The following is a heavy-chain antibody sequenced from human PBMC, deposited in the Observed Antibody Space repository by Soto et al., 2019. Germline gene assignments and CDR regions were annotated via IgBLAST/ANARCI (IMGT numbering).Heavy chain of an antibody. V-gene: IGHV4-30-4*01. D-gene: IGHD1-26*01. J-gene: IGHJ6*04. CDR2: MYYSGST. CDR3: ARGIHGKIRGAMAA. Sequence: TLTLTCAVSGVSISSDAFYWICNRQRPGEGLEWSGYMYYSGSTYYNPSLKSRVTISGDTSKKYFYLKLSSVTAADTAVEDFARGIHGKIRGAMAAWGKGTTVT. CDR1: GVSISSDAFY.